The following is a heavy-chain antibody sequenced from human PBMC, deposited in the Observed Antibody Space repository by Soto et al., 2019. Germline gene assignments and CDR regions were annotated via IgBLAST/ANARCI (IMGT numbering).Heavy chain of an antibody. D-gene: IGHD2-2*01. V-gene: IGHV4-59*08. J-gene: IGHJ4*02. CDR1: GGSISSFY. CDR2: IYYSGST. Sequence: PSETLSLTCTVSGGSISSFYWSWIRQPPGKGLEWIGYIYYSGSTNYNPSLKSRVTISVDTSKNQFALKLSSVTAADTAVYYCARHHGVVPAAINYWGQGTLVTSPQ. CDR3: ARHHGVVPAAINY.